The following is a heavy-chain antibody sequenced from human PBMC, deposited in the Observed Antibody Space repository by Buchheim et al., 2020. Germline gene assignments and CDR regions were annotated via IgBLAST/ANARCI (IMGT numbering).Heavy chain of an antibody. CDR3: VATIKSYYFEY. CDR1: GLTFSSCW. V-gene: IGHV3-7*01. J-gene: IGHJ4*02. Sequence: EVQLVESGGDLVQPGGSLRLSCAASGLTFSSCWMNWVRQTPGKGLEWVANINPDGNEKSYVDSVKGRFTISRDNAKSALYLQMYSLRAEDTAVYYCVATIKSYYFEYWGQGTL. CDR2: INPDGNEK. D-gene: IGHD5-24*01.